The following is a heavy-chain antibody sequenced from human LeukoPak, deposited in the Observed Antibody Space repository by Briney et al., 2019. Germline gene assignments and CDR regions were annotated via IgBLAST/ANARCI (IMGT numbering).Heavy chain of an antibody. V-gene: IGHV3-66*01. CDR3: ARALADYSNYPPAEYFQH. D-gene: IGHD4-11*01. Sequence: GGSLRLSCAASGFSISNYGMSWVRQAPGKGLEWVSVIYSGGSTYYADSVKGRFTISRDNSKNTLYLQMNSLRAEDTAVYYCARALADYSNYPPAEYFQHWGQGTLVTVSS. CDR1: GFSISNYG. J-gene: IGHJ1*01. CDR2: IYSGGST.